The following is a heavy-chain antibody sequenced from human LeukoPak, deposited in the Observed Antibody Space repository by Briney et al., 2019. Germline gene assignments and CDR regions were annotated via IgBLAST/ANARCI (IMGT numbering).Heavy chain of an antibody. CDR2: INPRNGVT. D-gene: IGHD6-13*01. CDR3: ARGASSWYIDFDY. CDR1: GYTLMGYY. J-gene: IGHJ4*02. Sequence: ASVKVSCKASGYTLMGYYMHWVRQAPGQGLEYMGWINPRNGVTNYVQKFQGRVTMTRNTSISTAYMELSSLRSEDTAVYYCARGASSWYIDFDYWGQGTLVTVSS. V-gene: IGHV1-2*02.